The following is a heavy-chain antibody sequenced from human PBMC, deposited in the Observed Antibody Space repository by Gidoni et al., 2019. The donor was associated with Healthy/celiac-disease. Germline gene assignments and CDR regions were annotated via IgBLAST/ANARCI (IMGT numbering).Heavy chain of an antibody. CDR2: TYHSGST. CDR1: AYFHSRGYY. Sequence: QVQLQESGAGLVKPPATLSLTCNGPAYFHSRGYYWGWIRQLPGKGLKWIGSTYHSGSTYYNPSLKSRVTISVDTSKNQFSLKLSSVTAADTAVYYCARETTVTNFDYWGQGTLVTVSS. J-gene: IGHJ4*02. CDR3: ARETTVTNFDY. V-gene: IGHV4-38-2*02. D-gene: IGHD4-17*01.